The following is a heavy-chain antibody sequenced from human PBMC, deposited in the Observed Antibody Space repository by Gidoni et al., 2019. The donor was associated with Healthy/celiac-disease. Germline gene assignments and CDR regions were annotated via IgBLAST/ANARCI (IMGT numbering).Heavy chain of an antibody. J-gene: IGHJ6*02. V-gene: IGHV1-18*01. CDR2: ISAYNGNT. CDR3: AREEGTTVVTPGYYYGMDV. D-gene: IGHD4-17*01. Sequence: QVQLVQSGAEVKKPGASVKVSCTASGYTFTSYGISWVRQAPGQGLEWMGWISAYNGNTNYAQKLQGRVTMTTDTSTSTAYMELRSLRSDDTAVYYCAREEGTTVVTPGYYYGMDVWGQGTTVTVSS. CDR1: GYTFTSYG.